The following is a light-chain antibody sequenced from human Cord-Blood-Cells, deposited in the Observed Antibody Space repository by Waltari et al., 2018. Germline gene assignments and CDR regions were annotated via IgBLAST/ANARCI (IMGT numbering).Light chain of an antibody. CDR3: QGWDSSTAVV. Sequence: SYELTQPPSVSVSPGQTASITCSGDKLGDKYACWFQQKPGQSPVLVIYQDSKRPSGLPARFSGSNSGNTATLTIIGTQAMDEADYYCQGWDSSTAVVFGGGTKLTVL. J-gene: IGLJ2*01. CDR1: KLGDKY. V-gene: IGLV3-1*01. CDR2: QDS.